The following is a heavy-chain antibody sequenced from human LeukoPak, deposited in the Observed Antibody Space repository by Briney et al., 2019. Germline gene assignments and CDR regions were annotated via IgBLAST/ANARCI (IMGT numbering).Heavy chain of an antibody. Sequence: GASVKVSCKASGYTFTSFSISWVRQAPGQGLEWMGWISAYNGSTNYAQKLQGRVTMTTDTSTSTAYMELRSLRSDDTAVYYCARGPYCSGGTCYSQYFDYWGQGTLVTVSS. CDR3: ARGPYCSGGTCYSQYFDY. CDR1: GYTFTSFS. CDR2: ISAYNGST. V-gene: IGHV1-18*01. J-gene: IGHJ4*02. D-gene: IGHD2-15*01.